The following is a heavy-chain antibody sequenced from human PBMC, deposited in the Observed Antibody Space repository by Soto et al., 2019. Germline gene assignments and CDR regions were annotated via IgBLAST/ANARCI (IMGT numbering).Heavy chain of an antibody. CDR3: ARDNYGGNSHLFDY. J-gene: IGHJ4*02. CDR1: GGSISSGGYY. V-gene: IGHV4-31*03. CDR2: IYYSGST. D-gene: IGHD4-17*01. Sequence: QVQLQESGPGLVKPSQTLSLTCTVSGGSISSGGYYWSWIRQHPGKGLEWIGYIYYSGSTYYNPSLKSRVTIAVDTSKNQLSLKLSSVTAADTAVYYCARDNYGGNSHLFDYWGQGTLVTVSS.